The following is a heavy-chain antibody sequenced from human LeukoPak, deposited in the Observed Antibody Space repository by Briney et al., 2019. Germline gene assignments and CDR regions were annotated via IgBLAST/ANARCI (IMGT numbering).Heavy chain of an antibody. V-gene: IGHV4-61*02. J-gene: IGHJ4*02. CDR1: GGPISSGSYY. D-gene: IGHD1-14*01. Sequence: SETLSLTCTVSGGPISSGSYYWSWIRQPAGKGLEWIGRIYTSGSTNYNPSLKSRVTISVDTSKNQFSLKLSSVTAADTAVYYCARDSGILDYWGQGTLVTVSS. CDR3: ARDSGILDY. CDR2: IYTSGST.